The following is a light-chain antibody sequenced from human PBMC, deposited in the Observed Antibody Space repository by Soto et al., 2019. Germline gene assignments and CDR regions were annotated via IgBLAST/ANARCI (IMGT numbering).Light chain of an antibody. CDR1: SSDVGGYDY. CDR3: SSYTTGSARV. V-gene: IGLV2-14*03. Sequence: QSALTQPASVSGSPGQSITISCTGTSSDVGGYDYVSWYQQPPGKAPKLMIYEVSNRPSGVSNRFSGSKSGNTASLTISGLQAEDEADYYCSSYTTGSARVFGGGTKVTVL. CDR2: EVS. J-gene: IGLJ3*02.